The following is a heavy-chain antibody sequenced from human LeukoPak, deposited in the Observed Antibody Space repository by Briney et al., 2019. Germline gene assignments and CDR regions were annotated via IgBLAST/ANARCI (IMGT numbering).Heavy chain of an antibody. CDR3: ARGSGSYHTAYMN. CDR1: GYSFTSYW. CDR2: IYPGDSDT. J-gene: IGHJ4*02. D-gene: IGHD1-26*01. V-gene: IGHV5-51*01. Sequence: PGESLKISCKGSGYSFTSYWIGWVRQMPGKGLEWMGIIYPGDSDTRYSPSFQGQVTISADKSLSTAYLQWSSLKASATAMYYCARGSGSYHTAYMNWGQGSPVTVSS.